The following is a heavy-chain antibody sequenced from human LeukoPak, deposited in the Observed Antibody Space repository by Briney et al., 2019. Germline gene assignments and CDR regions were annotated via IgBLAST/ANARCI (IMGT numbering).Heavy chain of an antibody. Sequence: GGSLRLACAASGFTFSKYAMSWVRQAPGKGLEWVSAISPSDGNTFYADSVKGRFTISRDNSKNTLSLQMNSLRAEDTALYYCAKDSSVPYGITEWGQGTLVTVSS. V-gene: IGHV3-23*01. CDR2: ISPSDGNT. CDR1: GFTFSKYA. D-gene: IGHD4-17*01. CDR3: AKDSSVPYGITE. J-gene: IGHJ4*02.